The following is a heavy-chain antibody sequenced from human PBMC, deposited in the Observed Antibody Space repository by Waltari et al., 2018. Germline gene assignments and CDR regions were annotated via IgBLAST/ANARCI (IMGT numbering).Heavy chain of an antibody. CDR1: GFTISSFC. D-gene: IGHD4-17*01. V-gene: IGHV3-21*03. CDR3: ARALTTPNDY. J-gene: IGHJ4*02. Sequence: EVQLVESGGGLVKPGGSLRLSCAASGFTISSFCMSWVRQAPGKGLEWVSSTTNSNTYIYYADSVKGRFTVSIDNAKNSLYLQMNSLRADDTAVYFCARALTTPNDYWGQGTLVTVSS. CDR2: TTNSNTYI.